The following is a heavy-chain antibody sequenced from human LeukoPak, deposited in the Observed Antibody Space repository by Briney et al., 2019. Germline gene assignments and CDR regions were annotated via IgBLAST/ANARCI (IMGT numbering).Heavy chain of an antibody. V-gene: IGHV3-74*03. Sequence: GGSLRLSCTASGFTFSGHWIHWVRHPPGMGLVLVSRINERGTDSMYAESVKGRFTISRDNSKNTLYLQLNSLRAEDTAVYYCVKDQREAYGRGWSRAFDYWGQGTLVTVSS. CDR2: INERGTDS. D-gene: IGHD6-19*01. CDR3: VKDQREAYGRGWSRAFDY. CDR1: GFTFSGHW. J-gene: IGHJ4*02.